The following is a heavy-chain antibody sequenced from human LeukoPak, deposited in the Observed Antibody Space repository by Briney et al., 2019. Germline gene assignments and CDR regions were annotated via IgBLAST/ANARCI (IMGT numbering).Heavy chain of an antibody. CDR1: GGSISSYY. J-gene: IGHJ4*02. CDR2: IYYSGST. CDR3: ARNYGSGSYVLF. D-gene: IGHD3-10*01. Sequence: SETLSLTCTVSGGSISSYYWSWIRQPPGKGLEWIGCIYYSGSTNYNPSLKSRVTISVDTSKNQFSLKLSSVTAADTAVYYCARNYGSGSYVLFWGQGTLVTVSS. V-gene: IGHV4-59*01.